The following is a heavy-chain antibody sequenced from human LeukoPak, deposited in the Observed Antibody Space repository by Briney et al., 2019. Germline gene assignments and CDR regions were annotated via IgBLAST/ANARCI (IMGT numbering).Heavy chain of an antibody. J-gene: IGHJ4*02. V-gene: IGHV3-23*01. CDR3: AKPPPDSSAWLFDY. D-gene: IGHD6-25*01. Sequence: GGSLRLSCAASGFTFSTYAMSWVRQAPGKGLEWVSTISGNGGSTYYADSVKGRFTISRDNSKNTLYLQMNSLRAEDTAVYYCAKPPPDSSAWLFDYWGQGTLVTVSS. CDR2: ISGNGGST. CDR1: GFTFSTYA.